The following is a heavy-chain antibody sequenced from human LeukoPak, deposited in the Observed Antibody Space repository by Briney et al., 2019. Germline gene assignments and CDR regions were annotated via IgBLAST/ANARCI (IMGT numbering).Heavy chain of an antibody. CDR2: ISYDGSNK. CDR1: GFTFSSYA. Sequence: GGSLRLSCAASGFTFSSYAMHWVRQAPGKGLEWVAVISYDGSNKYYADSVKDRFTISRDNSKNTLYLQMNSLRAEDTAVYYCARDIMEWHYYGMDVWGQGTTVTVSS. J-gene: IGHJ6*02. D-gene: IGHD1-1*01. V-gene: IGHV3-30-3*01. CDR3: ARDIMEWHYYGMDV.